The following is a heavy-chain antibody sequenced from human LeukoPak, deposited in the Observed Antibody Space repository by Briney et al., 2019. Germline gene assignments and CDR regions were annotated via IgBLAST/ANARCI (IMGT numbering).Heavy chain of an antibody. Sequence: SGPTLVNPTETLTLTCTFSGFSLTTSRVGVGWIRQPPGKALEWLALIYWDDDKRYSPSLKSRLTITKDTSKNQVVLTMTNMDPVDTATYYCARLYSGYDYNWFDPWGQGTLVTVSS. D-gene: IGHD5-12*01. CDR3: ARLYSGYDYNWFDP. CDR2: IYWDDDK. CDR1: GFSLTTSRVG. J-gene: IGHJ5*02. V-gene: IGHV2-5*02.